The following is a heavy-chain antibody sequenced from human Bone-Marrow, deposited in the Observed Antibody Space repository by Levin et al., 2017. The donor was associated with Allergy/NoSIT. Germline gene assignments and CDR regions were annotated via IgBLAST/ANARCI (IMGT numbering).Heavy chain of an antibody. Sequence: SGPTLVKHTQTLTLTCTFSKFSLSTSGVGVGWIRQPPGKALEWLALIFGDDDKRYSPSLMNRLTITKGTSKNQVVLTMTNMDPVDTATYYCAHTGTTSNFDYWGQGTLVTVSS. CDR1: KFSLSTSGVG. CDR2: IFGDDDK. D-gene: IGHD1-7*01. CDR3: AHTGTTSNFDY. J-gene: IGHJ4*02. V-gene: IGHV2-5*02.